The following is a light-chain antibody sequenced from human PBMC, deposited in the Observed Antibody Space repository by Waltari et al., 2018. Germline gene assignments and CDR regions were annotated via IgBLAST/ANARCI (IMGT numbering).Light chain of an antibody. CDR2: DAS. V-gene: IGKV3-11*01. Sequence: EIVLTQSPATLSLSPGERATLSCRASQSVSSYLVWYQQKPGQAPRLLIYDASKRATGIPARFSGSGSGTDFTLTISSLQAEDVAVYYCQQYYSSPRTFGGGTKVEI. CDR1: QSVSSY. J-gene: IGKJ4*01. CDR3: QQYYSSPRT.